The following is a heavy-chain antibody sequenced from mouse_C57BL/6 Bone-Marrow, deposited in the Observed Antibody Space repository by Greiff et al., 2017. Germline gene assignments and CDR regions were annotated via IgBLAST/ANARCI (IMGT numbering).Heavy chain of an antibody. Sequence: VQLQESGAELARPGASVKLSCKASGYTFTSYGISWVKQRTGQGLEWIGEIYPRSGNTYYNEKFKGKATLTADKSSSTAYMGLRSLTSEDSAVYFCARSDYYGSRSPWGQGTTLTVSS. CDR2: IYPRSGNT. CDR3: ARSDYYGSRSP. V-gene: IGHV1-81*01. J-gene: IGHJ2*01. D-gene: IGHD1-1*01. CDR1: GYTFTSYG.